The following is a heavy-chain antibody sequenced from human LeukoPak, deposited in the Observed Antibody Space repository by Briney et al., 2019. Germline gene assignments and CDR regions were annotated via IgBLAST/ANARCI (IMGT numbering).Heavy chain of an antibody. CDR1: GFTFSSYA. Sequence: GGSLRLSCGASGFTFSSYAMSWVRQAPGKGLEWVSAISGSGGSTYYADSVKGRFTISRDNSKNTLYLQMNSLRAEDTAVYYCAKVGYCSSTSCYAGKSFDYWGQGTLVTVSS. D-gene: IGHD2-2*01. CDR3: AKVGYCSSTSCYAGKSFDY. V-gene: IGHV3-23*01. CDR2: ISGSGGST. J-gene: IGHJ4*02.